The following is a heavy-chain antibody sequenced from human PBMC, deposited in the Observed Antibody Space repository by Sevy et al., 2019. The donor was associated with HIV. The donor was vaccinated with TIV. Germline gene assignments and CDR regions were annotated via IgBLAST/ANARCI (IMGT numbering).Heavy chain of an antibody. Sequence: ASVKVSCKASGYTFTSYGISWVRQAPGQGLEWMGWISAYNGNTNYAQKLRGRVTMTTDTSTSTAYMELRSLRSDDTAVYYCARVGRSMVQGVKFDYWGQGTLVTVSS. V-gene: IGHV1-18*01. CDR2: ISAYNGNT. J-gene: IGHJ4*02. CDR3: ARVGRSMVQGVKFDY. D-gene: IGHD3-10*01. CDR1: GYTFTSYG.